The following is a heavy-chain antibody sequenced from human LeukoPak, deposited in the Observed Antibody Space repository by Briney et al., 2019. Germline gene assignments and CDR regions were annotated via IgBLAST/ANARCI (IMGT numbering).Heavy chain of an antibody. CDR1: GYTFTSYG. J-gene: IGHJ3*02. Sequence: ASVKVSCKASGYTFTSYGISWVRQAPGQGLEWMGWISAYNGNTNYAQKLQGRVTMTTDTSTSTAYMELRSLRSDDTAVYYCARDREMDYYDSSGYYYADAFDIWGQGTMVTVSS. CDR2: ISAYNGNT. D-gene: IGHD3-22*01. V-gene: IGHV1-18*01. CDR3: ARDREMDYYDSSGYYYADAFDI.